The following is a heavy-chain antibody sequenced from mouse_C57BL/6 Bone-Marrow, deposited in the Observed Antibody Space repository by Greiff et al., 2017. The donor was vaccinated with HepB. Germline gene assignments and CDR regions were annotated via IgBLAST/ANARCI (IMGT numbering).Heavy chain of an antibody. CDR1: GYTFTSYW. D-gene: IGHD2-9*01. V-gene: IGHV1-52*01. CDR2: IDPSDSET. Sequence: QVQLQQPGAELVRPGSSVKLSCKASGYTFTSYWMHWVKQRPIQGLEWIGNIDPSDSETHYNQKFKDKATLTVDESSSTAYMQLSSLTSEDSAVYYCARSLLWLRRGDYYAMDYWGQGTSVTVSS. CDR3: ARSLLWLRRGDYYAMDY. J-gene: IGHJ4*01.